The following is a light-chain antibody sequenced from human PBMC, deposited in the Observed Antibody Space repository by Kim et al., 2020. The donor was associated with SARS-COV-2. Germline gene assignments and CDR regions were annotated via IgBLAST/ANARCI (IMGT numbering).Light chain of an antibody. CDR1: QSVSSN. CDR2: EAY. CDR3: QQRSNWPRA. Sequence: LSPGERAPPPCRAGQSVSSNSAWYQQKAGQAPRLLIYEAYNRATGIPARFSGSGSGTDFTLTISSQEPEDFAVYYCQQRSNWPRAFGGGTKVDIK. V-gene: IGKV3-11*01. J-gene: IGKJ4*01.